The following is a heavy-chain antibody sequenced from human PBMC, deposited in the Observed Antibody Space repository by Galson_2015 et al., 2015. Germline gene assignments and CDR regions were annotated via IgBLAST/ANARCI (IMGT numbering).Heavy chain of an antibody. V-gene: IGHV3-53*01. CDR3: ARDPLRYCSGGVCPGHMDV. J-gene: IGHJ6*03. CDR1: GFTVSSNY. D-gene: IGHD2-8*02. CDR2: VYSGGST. Sequence: SLRLSCAASGFTVSSNYMSWVRQAPGKGLEWVSVVYSGGSTYYADSVKGRFTISRDNSKNTLYLQMNSLRADDTAVYYCARDPLRYCSGGVCPGHMDVWGKGTTVTVSS.